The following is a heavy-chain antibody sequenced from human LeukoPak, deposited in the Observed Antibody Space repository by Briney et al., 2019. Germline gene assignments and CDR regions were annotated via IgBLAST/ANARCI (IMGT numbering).Heavy chain of an antibody. D-gene: IGHD3-10*01. V-gene: IGHV3-15*01. Sequence: GGSLRLSCAASGFTFSNAWMSWVRQAPGKGLEWVGRIKSKTDGGTTDYAAPVKGRFTISRDDSKNTLYLQMNSLKTEDTAVYYCTTGYYGSGSYYLPLSAFDIWGQGTMVTVSS. CDR2: IKSKTDGGTT. CDR3: TTGYYGSGSYYLPLSAFDI. CDR1: GFTFSNAW. J-gene: IGHJ3*02.